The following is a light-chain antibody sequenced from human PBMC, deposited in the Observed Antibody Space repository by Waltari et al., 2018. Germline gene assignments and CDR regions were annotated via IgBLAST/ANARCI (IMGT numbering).Light chain of an antibody. J-gene: IGKJ5*01. CDR1: QSVSSSY. Sequence: EIVLTQSPGTLSLSPGERATLSCRASQSVSSSYLAWYQQKPGQAPRLLIYGASIRATGIPDRFSGSGSGTDFTLTISRLEPEDFAVYYCQQYGSSPITVGQGTRLEIK. CDR3: QQYGSSPIT. V-gene: IGKV3-20*01. CDR2: GAS.